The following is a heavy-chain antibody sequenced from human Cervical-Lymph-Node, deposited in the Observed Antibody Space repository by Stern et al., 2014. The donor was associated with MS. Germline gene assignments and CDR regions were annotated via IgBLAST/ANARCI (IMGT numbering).Heavy chain of an antibody. Sequence: EVQLVESGGGLVQPGGSLRLSCAASGFIFSDHYMDWVRQAPVKGLEWVGRVTNRPNGYTTDYAASVKGRFTISRDDSKNSLYLQMNSLKTEDTAVYYCARDWGGRLLNWGQGTLVSVSS. CDR1: GFIFSDHY. D-gene: IGHD2-21*01. J-gene: IGHJ4*02. CDR2: VTNRPNGYTT. CDR3: ARDWGGRLLN. V-gene: IGHV3-72*01.